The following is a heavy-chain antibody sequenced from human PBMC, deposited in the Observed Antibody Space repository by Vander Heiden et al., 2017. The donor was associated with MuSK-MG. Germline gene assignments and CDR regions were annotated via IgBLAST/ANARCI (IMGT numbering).Heavy chain of an antibody. V-gene: IGHV3-7*01. J-gene: IGHJ4*02. D-gene: IGHD5-12*01. CDR3: ATEIPGGSNYFDY. Sequence: EVQLVESGGGLVQPGGSLRLSCAASGFPFSTYWMSWVRQAPGKGLEWVANIKEDGGRRYYMDSVKGRFTISRDNAENSLYLEMNSLRAEDTAVYYCATEIPGGSNYFDYWGQGTLVTVSS. CDR2: IKEDGGRR. CDR1: GFPFSTYW.